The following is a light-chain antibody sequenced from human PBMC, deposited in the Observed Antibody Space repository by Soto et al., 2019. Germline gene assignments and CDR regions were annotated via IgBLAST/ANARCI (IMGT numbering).Light chain of an antibody. CDR2: GAS. CDR3: QQYNNWPPLT. V-gene: IGKV3-15*01. Sequence: EIVLTQSPATLSVSXXXXATLSCRASQSVSSNLAWYQQKPGQAPRLLIYGASTRATGIPARLSGSGSGTEFTLTISSLQSEDVAAYYCQQYNNWPPLTFGGGTKVEIK. CDR1: QSVSSN. J-gene: IGKJ4*01.